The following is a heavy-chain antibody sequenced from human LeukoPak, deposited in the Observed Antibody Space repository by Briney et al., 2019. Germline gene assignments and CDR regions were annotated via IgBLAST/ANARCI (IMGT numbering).Heavy chain of an antibody. CDR3: ARAGYCTSNSCYSPNFYYMDV. CDR1: GFTFRSYR. Sequence: PGGSLRLSCAASGFTFRSYRMSWVRQAPGKGLEWVANIKEDANEEYYVDSVRGRFIISRDNAKTSLFLQMYTLRADDTAVYYCARAGYCTSNSCYSPNFYYMDVWGKGTTVAVSS. J-gene: IGHJ6*03. V-gene: IGHV3-7*01. D-gene: IGHD2-2*01. CDR2: IKEDANEE.